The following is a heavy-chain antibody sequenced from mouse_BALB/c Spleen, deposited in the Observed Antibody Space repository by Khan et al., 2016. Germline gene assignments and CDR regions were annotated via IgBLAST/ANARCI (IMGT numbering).Heavy chain of an antibody. V-gene: IGHV1S81*02. CDR1: GYTFTSYW. D-gene: IGHD2-4*01. J-gene: IGHJ3*01. CDR3: ARSLYDYDGAY. Sequence: QVQLQQPGAELVKPGASVNLSCKASGYTFTSYWMHWVKQRPGQGLEWIGEINPSNGRTNYNEKFKSKATLTVDKSSSTAYMQLSSLTSEDSAVYYCARSLYDYDGAYWGQGTLVTVSA. CDR2: INPSNGRT.